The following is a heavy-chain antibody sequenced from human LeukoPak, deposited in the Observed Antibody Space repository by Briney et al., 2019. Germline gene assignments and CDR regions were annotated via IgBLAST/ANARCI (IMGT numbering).Heavy chain of an antibody. D-gene: IGHD3-10*01. V-gene: IGHV3-30-3*01. CDR3: ARDSRITMVRRVTPPGY. Sequence: GGSLRLSCAASGFTFSSYAMHWVRQAPGKGLEWVAVISYDGSNKYYADSVKGRFTISRDNSKNTLYLQMNSLRAEDTAVYYCARDSRITMVRRVTPPGYWGQGTLVTVSS. CDR2: ISYDGSNK. J-gene: IGHJ4*02. CDR1: GFTFSSYA.